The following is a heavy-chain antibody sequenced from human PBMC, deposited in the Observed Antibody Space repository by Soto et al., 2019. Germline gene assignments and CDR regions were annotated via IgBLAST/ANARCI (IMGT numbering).Heavy chain of an antibody. CDR1: GGSISNYY. D-gene: IGHD3-3*01. CDR2: IHYSGNT. V-gene: IGHV4-59*08. J-gene: IGHJ4*02. Sequence: QVQLQESGPGLVKPSETLSLTCTVSGGSISNYYWSWIRQPPGKGLEWIGYIHYSGNTKYNPSLKIRFTILADLSKNQFSLKFGSVNAADTPVYYCARGHYDFWSGYFATIDYWGQGTLVTVSS. CDR3: ARGHYDFWSGYFATIDY.